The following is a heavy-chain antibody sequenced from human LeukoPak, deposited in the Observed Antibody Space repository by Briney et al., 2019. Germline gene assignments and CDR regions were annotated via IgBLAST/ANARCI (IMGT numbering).Heavy chain of an antibody. V-gene: IGHV3-30*18. CDR2: ISYDGSNK. J-gene: IGHJ4*02. Sequence: PGGSLRLSCAASGFTFSSYGMHWVRQAPGKGLEWVAVISYDGSNKYYADSVKGRFTISRDNSKNTLYLQMNSLRAEDTAVYYCAKDSSQFDYWGQGTLVTVSS. CDR1: GFTFSSYG. CDR3: AKDSSQFDY. D-gene: IGHD2-2*01.